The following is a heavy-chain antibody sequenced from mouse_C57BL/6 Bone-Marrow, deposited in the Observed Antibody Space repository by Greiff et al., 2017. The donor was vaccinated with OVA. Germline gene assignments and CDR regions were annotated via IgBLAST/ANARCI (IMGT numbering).Heavy chain of an antibody. D-gene: IGHD2-12*01. V-gene: IGHV5-17*01. CDR2: ISSGSSTI. Sequence: EVKLVESGGGLVKPGGSLKLSCAASGFTFSDYGMHWVRQDPEKGLEWVAYISSGSSTIYYADTVKGRFPISRDNAKHTLDLQMTSLRSEDTATYYFARGRYRGYFDVWGTGTTVTVSS. J-gene: IGHJ1*03. CDR3: ARGRYRGYFDV. CDR1: GFTFSDYG.